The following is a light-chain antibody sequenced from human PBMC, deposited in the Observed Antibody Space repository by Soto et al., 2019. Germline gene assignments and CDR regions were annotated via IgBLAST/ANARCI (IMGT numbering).Light chain of an antibody. CDR1: QGMSND. J-gene: IGKJ1*01. Sequence: DIQMTQSPSSLSASVGDRVTITCRASQGMSNDLSWYQQKPGKVPKLLIYAASTLQSGVPSRFSGSGSGTDFTLTISSLQPEDVATYYCQTYNSAPRTFGQGTKVEIK. CDR3: QTYNSAPRT. V-gene: IGKV1-27*01. CDR2: AAS.